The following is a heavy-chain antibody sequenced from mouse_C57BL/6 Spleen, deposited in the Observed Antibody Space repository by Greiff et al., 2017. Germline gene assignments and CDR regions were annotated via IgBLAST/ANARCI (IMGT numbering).Heavy chain of an antibody. D-gene: IGHD2-4*01. Sequence: VKLMESGPGLVQPSQSLSITCTVSGFSLTSYGVHWVRQSPGKGLEWLGVIWSGGSTDYNAAFISRLSISKDNSKSQVFFKMNRLQADDNAIYYCARSAYDYGYAMDYWGQGTSVTVSS. CDR3: ARSAYDYGYAMDY. CDR1: GFSLTSYG. J-gene: IGHJ4*01. CDR2: IWSGGST. V-gene: IGHV2-2*01.